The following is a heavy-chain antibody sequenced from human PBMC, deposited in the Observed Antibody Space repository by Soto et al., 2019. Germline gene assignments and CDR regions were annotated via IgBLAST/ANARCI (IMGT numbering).Heavy chain of an antibody. CDR1: GGSISSGDYY. V-gene: IGHV4-30-4*01. Sequence: PSETLSLTCTVSGGSISSGDYYWSWIRQPPGKGLEWIGYIYYSGSTYYNPSLKSRVTISVDTSKKQFSLKLSSVTAADTAVYYCARGKTFDYDSSGFWFDPWGQGTLVTVSS. J-gene: IGHJ5*02. CDR3: ARGKTFDYDSSGFWFDP. D-gene: IGHD3-22*01. CDR2: IYYSGST.